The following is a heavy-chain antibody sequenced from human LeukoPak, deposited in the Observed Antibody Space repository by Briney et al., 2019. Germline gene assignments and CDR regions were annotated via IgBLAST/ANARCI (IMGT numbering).Heavy chain of an antibody. V-gene: IGHV4-61*02. J-gene: IGHJ4*02. CDR1: GGSISSGSYY. CDR2: IYTSGST. Sequence: SETLSLTCTVSGGSISSGSYYWSWIRQPAGKGLEWIGRIYTSGSTNYNPSLKSRVTISVDTSKNQFSLKLSSVTAADTAVYHCARETSGGYSYFSNFDYWGQGTLVTVSS. D-gene: IGHD5-18*01. CDR3: ARETSGGYSYFSNFDY.